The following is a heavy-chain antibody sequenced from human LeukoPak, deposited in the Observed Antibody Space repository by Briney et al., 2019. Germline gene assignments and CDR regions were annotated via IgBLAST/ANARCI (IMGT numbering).Heavy chain of an antibody. J-gene: IGHJ4*02. CDR2: ISYDGSDK. CDR1: GITFSSYA. CDR3: AGGNYFWGYLDY. V-gene: IGHV3-30-3*01. Sequence: GRSLRLSCAASGITFSSYAVHWARQAPGKGLEWVAVISYDGSDKYYTDSVKGRFTISRDNSENTLYLQMNSLRSDDTAVYFCAGGNYFWGYLDYWGQGTLVTGSS. D-gene: IGHD3-16*01.